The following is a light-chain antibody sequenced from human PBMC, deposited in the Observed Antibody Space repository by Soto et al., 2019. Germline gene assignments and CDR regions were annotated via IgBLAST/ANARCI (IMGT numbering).Light chain of an antibody. Sequence: QSALTQPPSAPGSPGQSVTISCTGTSSDVGGYNSVSWYQHHPGKAPKLMIYEVSKRPSGVPDRFSGSKSANTASLTVSWLQAEDEADYYCSSYAGSNNYVFGTGTKVTVL. CDR3: SSYAGSNNYV. CDR1: SSDVGGYNS. CDR2: EVS. J-gene: IGLJ1*01. V-gene: IGLV2-8*01.